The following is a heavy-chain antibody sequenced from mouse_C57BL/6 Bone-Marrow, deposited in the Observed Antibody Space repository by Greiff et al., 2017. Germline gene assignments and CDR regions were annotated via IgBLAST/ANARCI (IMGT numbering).Heavy chain of an antibody. CDR1: GYAFTNYL. Sequence: QVQLQQSGAELVRPGTSVKVSCKASGYAFTNYLIEWVKQRPGQGLEWIGVINPGSGGTNYNEKFKGKATLTADTASSTAYMQLSSLTSEDSAVYCCATRTGARGAMDYWGQGTSVTVSA. CDR3: ATRTGARGAMDY. CDR2: INPGSGGT. J-gene: IGHJ4*01. D-gene: IGHD3-3*01. V-gene: IGHV1-54*01.